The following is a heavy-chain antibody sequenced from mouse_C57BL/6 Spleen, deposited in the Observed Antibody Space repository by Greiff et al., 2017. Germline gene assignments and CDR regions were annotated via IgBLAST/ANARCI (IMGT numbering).Heavy chain of an antibody. CDR2: IYPGDGDT. V-gene: IGHV1-82*01. J-gene: IGHJ4*01. CDR3: AREDYYGSSYDAMDY. CDR1: GYAFSSSW. D-gene: IGHD1-1*01. Sequence: QVQLKESGPELVKPGASVKISCKASGYAFSSSWLNWVKQRPGKGLEWIGRIYPGDGDTNYNGKFKGKATLTADKSSSTAYMQLSSLTSEDSAVYFCAREDYYGSSYDAMDYWGQGTSVTVSS.